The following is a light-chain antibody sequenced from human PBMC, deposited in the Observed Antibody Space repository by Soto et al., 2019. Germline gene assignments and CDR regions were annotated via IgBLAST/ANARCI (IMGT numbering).Light chain of an antibody. CDR2: GAS. Sequence: EIVLTQNKATLSLCPGERASLSCMASQSVSGCLAWYQQKPGQAPRLLIYGASTRAAGIPDRFSGSGSGTDFTLTITRLEPEDSAVYFCPQYTGPPTTFGQGTRLEI. CDR1: QSVSGC. CDR3: PQYTGPPTT. V-gene: IGKV3-11*01. J-gene: IGKJ5*01.